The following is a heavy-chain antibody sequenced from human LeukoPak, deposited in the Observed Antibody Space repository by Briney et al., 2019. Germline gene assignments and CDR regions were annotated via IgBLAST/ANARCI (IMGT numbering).Heavy chain of an antibody. D-gene: IGHD3/OR15-3a*01. CDR1: GYTFTGYY. J-gene: IGHJ6*03. CDR3: ARDHRIRGLDYYYMDI. CDR2: INPNSGGT. V-gene: IGHV1-2*06. Sequence: ASVKVSCKASGYTFTGYYLHWVRQAPGQGLEWMGRINPNSGGTNYAQKFQGRVTMTRDTSISTAHMELSRLRSDDTAAYYCARDHRIRGLDYYYMDIWGKGTTVTVSS.